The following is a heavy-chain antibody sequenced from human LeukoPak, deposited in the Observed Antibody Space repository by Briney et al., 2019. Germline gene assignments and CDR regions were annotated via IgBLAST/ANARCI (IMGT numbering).Heavy chain of an antibody. Sequence: ASVKVSCKASGYTFTSYDINWVRQATGHGLEWMGWMNPISGDTGYAQKFQGRVTMTRNTSISTAYMELSSLRSEDTAVYYCARTLYCSSSSCYYYFEYWGQGTLVTVSS. CDR2: MNPISGDT. CDR3: ARTLYCSSSSCYYYFEY. D-gene: IGHD2-2*01. J-gene: IGHJ4*02. V-gene: IGHV1-8*01. CDR1: GYTFTSYD.